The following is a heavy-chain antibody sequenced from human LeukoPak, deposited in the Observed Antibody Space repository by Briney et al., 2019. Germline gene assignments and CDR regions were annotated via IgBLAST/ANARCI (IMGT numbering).Heavy chain of an antibody. CDR1: GFTFSSYG. Sequence: GGSLRLSCAASGFTFSSYGMHWVRQAPGKGLEWVAVIWYDGSNKYYAGSVKGRFTISRDNSKNTLYLQMNSLRAEDTAVYYCARDQRFGELLDYWGQGTLVTVSS. CDR2: IWYDGSNK. V-gene: IGHV3-33*01. CDR3: ARDQRFGELLDY. D-gene: IGHD3-10*01. J-gene: IGHJ4*02.